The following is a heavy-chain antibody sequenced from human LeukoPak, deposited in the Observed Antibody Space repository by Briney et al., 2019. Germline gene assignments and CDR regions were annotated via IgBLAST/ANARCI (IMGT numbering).Heavy chain of an antibody. Sequence: SETLSLTCTVSGASIDSYYWSWIRQPPGKRLEWIGYTHNNGDSNYNPSLKSRLTISVDTSKIEVSLVLTSVTAADTALYYSARQPGGTAAFDIWAQGTMVTVSA. CDR2: THNNGDS. J-gene: IGHJ3*02. CDR3: ARQPGGTAAFDI. D-gene: IGHD6-13*01. V-gene: IGHV4-59*08. CDR1: GASIDSYY.